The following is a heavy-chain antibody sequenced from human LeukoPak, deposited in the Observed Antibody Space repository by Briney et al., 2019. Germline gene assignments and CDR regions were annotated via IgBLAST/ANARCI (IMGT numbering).Heavy chain of an antibody. V-gene: IGHV1-24*01. CDR2: FDPEDGET. Sequence: GASVKVSCKVSGYTLTELSMHWVRQAPGKGLEWMGGFDPEDGETIYAQKFQGRVTMTEDTSTDTAYMELSSLRSEGTAVYYCATGRYSSSWYYFDYWGQGTLVTVSS. CDR1: GYTLTELS. CDR3: ATGRYSSSWYYFDY. J-gene: IGHJ4*02. D-gene: IGHD6-13*01.